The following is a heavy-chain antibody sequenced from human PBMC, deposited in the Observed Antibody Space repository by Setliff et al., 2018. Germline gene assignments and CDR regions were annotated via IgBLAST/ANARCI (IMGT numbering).Heavy chain of an antibody. CDR2: ISSYNGKT. CDR1: GYIFTSYG. D-gene: IGHD2-2*01. V-gene: IGHV1-18*01. Sequence: ASVKVSCKASGYIFTSYGISWVRQAPGQGLEWMGWISSYNGKTNYAQKLQGRVTMTTDTSTSTAYMELRSLRSDDTAVYYCAREVLPLVREEAFYIWGQGTMVTVS. CDR3: AREVLPLVREEAFYI. J-gene: IGHJ3*02.